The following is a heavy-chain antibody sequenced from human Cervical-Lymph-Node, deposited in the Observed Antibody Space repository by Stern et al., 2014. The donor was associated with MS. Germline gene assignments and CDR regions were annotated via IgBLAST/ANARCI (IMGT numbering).Heavy chain of an antibody. J-gene: IGHJ4*02. CDR2: IKDKIDGGTT. CDR1: GFTFKNAW. D-gene: IGHD3-22*01. Sequence: EVQLVESGGGLVKPGGSLRLSCAASGFTFKNAWMSWVRQAPGKWLEWVGRIKDKIDGGTTDYAAPVKGRFTISRDDSKDTLYLELNSLKTEDTAVYYCTTVRYDRSAKPDFWGQGTLVTVSS. V-gene: IGHV3-15*01. CDR3: TTVRYDRSAKPDF.